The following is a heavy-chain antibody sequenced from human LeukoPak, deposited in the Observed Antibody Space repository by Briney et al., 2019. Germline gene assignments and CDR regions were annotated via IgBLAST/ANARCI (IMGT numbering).Heavy chain of an antibody. D-gene: IGHD3-3*01. Sequence: PGRSLRLSCTTSGFTFGDYGLSWFRQGPGKGLQWVGFIRSKTYGGTIEYAASVKGRFTISRDDSKSIAYLQMNSLKTEDTAVYYCDRAPYYDFILDYWGQGTLVTVSS. V-gene: IGHV3-49*03. J-gene: IGHJ4*02. CDR3: DRAPYYDFILDY. CDR1: GFTFGDYG. CDR2: IRSKTYGGTI.